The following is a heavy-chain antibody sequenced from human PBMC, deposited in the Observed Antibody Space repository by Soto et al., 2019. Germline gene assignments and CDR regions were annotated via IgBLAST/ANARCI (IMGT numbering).Heavy chain of an antibody. CDR1: GGTFSRHA. V-gene: IGHV1-69*13. Sequence: SVKVSCKSSGGTFSRHAINWVRQAPGQGLEWMGGIIPLFGTTNYAQKFKGRLTITADESTNTTYMELSSLKSEDAAVYYCARASIHGSSWYFWFDPWGQGTPVTVSS. D-gene: IGHD6-13*01. CDR2: IIPLFGTT. J-gene: IGHJ5*02. CDR3: ARASIHGSSWYFWFDP.